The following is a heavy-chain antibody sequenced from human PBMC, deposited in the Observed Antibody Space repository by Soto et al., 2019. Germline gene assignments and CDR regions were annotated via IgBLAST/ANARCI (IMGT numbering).Heavy chain of an antibody. CDR3: VRRDDLECLFFDY. J-gene: IGHJ4*02. CDR1: GFTFSSYA. Sequence: GGSLRLSCAASGFTFSSYAMSWVRQAPGKGLEWVSSITANGATTYYADSVKGRLTISRDNFRNTLFLHMNSLRAEDTAIYYCVRRDDLECLFFDYWGQGTPVTVSS. CDR2: ITANGATT. D-gene: IGHD3-3*01. V-gene: IGHV3-23*01.